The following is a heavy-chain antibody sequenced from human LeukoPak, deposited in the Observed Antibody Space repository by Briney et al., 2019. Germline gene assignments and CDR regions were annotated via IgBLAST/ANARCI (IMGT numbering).Heavy chain of an antibody. Sequence: SETLSFTCTVSGCSISSSSYYWGGIRQPPGKGLEWIGSIYYSGSTYYNPSLKSRLTISVDTSKNQFSMKLSSVTAADTSVYYCARVLTGWFDPWGQGTLVTVSS. CDR2: IYYSGST. CDR1: GCSISSSSYY. V-gene: IGHV4-39*07. J-gene: IGHJ5*02. CDR3: ARVLTGWFDP. D-gene: IGHD2/OR15-2a*01.